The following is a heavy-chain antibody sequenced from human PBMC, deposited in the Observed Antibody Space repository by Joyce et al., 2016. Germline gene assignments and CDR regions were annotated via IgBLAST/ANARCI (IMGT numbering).Heavy chain of an antibody. CDR1: GGSISGSSYY. D-gene: IGHD2-21*02. Sequence: QVQLQESGPGLVRPSETLSLTCSVSGGSISGSSYYWGWIRQSPGKGLEWLGSIYRSGTTYDNPSRKSRVIMSVDTSKNQFSLRLNSVSAADTAVYYCARTGVMVTAVHHFEYWSQGTLVTVSS. CDR3: ARTGVMVTAVHHFEY. J-gene: IGHJ4*02. CDR2: IYRSGTT. V-gene: IGHV4-39*07.